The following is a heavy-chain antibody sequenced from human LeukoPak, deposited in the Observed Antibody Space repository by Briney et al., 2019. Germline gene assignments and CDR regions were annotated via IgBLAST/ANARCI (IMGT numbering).Heavy chain of an antibody. D-gene: IGHD5-12*01. CDR2: IYSGGST. J-gene: IGHJ3*02. CDR1: GLTVSSKD. CDR3: ATLARFAFDI. V-gene: IGHV3-53*01. Sequence: GGSLRLSCAASGLTVSSKDMSWARQAPGKGLEWVSIIYSGGSTNYADSVKGRFTISRDNSKNTLYLRMNSLRAEDTAVYYCATLARFAFDIWGQGTMVTVSS.